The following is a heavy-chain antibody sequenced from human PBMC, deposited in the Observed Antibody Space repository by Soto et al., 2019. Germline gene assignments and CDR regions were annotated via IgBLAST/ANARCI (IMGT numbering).Heavy chain of an antibody. D-gene: IGHD6-6*01. CDR1: GFTFSNAW. V-gene: IGHV3-15*01. CDR3: TTDPNIAARPRNYYYYGMDV. CDR2: IKSKTDGGTT. J-gene: IGHJ6*02. Sequence: VGSLRISCAASGFTFSNAWMSWVRQAPGKGLEWVGRIKSKTDGGTTDYAAPVKGRFTISRDDSKNTLYLQMNSLKTEDTAVYYCTTDPNIAARPRNYYYYGMDVWGQGTTVTVSS.